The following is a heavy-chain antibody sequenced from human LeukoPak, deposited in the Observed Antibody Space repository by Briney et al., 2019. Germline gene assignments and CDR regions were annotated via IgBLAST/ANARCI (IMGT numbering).Heavy chain of an antibody. CDR3: AKVMTTYYYYYGMEV. J-gene: IGHJ6*02. D-gene: IGHD4-17*01. Sequence: SGGSLRLSCAASGFTFSSYAMSWVRQAPGKGLEWVSAISGSGGSTYYADSVKGRFTISRDNSKNTLYLQMNSLRAEDTAVYYCAKVMTTYYYYYGMEVWGQGTTVTVSS. CDR2: ISGSGGST. CDR1: GFTFSSYA. V-gene: IGHV3-23*01.